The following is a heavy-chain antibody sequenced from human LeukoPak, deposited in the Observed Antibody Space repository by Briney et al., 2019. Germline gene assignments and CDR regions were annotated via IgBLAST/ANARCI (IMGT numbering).Heavy chain of an antibody. CDR3: ARPWGVGAPFDP. D-gene: IGHD1-26*01. Sequence: SETLPLTCTVSGGSISSYYWGWIRQPPGKGLEWIGTIFHSGSTYYNPSLKSRVTITVDTSKNQFSLNLNSVTSADTAVYYCARPWGVGAPFDPWGPGTLVTVSS. J-gene: IGHJ5*02. V-gene: IGHV4-39*01. CDR1: GGSISSYY. CDR2: IFHSGST.